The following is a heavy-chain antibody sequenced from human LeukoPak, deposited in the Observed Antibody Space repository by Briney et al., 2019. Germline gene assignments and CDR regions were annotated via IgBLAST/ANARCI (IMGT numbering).Heavy chain of an antibody. V-gene: IGHV3-66*04. CDR2: IYSGGSS. CDR3: ARLAGVHDYSNYGQFDY. Sequence: PGGSLRLSCAASGFTVSNNYMSWVRQAPGKGLEWVSVIYSGGSSYYADSVKGRFTISRDNSKNTVYLQMNSLRVEDTAVYYCARLAGVHDYSNYGQFDYWGQGTLVTVSS. J-gene: IGHJ4*02. CDR1: GFTVSNNY. D-gene: IGHD4-11*01.